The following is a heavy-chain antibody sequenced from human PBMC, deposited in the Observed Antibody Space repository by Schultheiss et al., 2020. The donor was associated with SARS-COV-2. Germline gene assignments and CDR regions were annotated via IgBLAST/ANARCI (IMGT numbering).Heavy chain of an antibody. Sequence: SETLSLTCTVSAGSIDNYYWTWIRQPPGKGLEWIGYIYHSGSTYYNPSLQGRVTISVDTSKNQFSLKLRSVTAADTAVYYCARRYSGYDWNWGQGTLVTVSS. CDR1: AGSIDNYY. V-gene: IGHV4-59*04. D-gene: IGHD5-12*01. CDR3: ARRYSGYDWN. CDR2: IYHSGST. J-gene: IGHJ4*02.